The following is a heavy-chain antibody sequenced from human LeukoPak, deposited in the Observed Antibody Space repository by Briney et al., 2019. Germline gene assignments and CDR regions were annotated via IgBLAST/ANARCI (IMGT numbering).Heavy chain of an antibody. J-gene: IGHJ5*02. CDR3: AKGYCASFTCYSRFDP. Sequence: GGSLRLSCAASGFTFSSYAMSWVRQAPGKGLEWVSAISGSGGTTYYADSVKGRFTISRDNYKNKLILQMNSLRAEDTALYYCAKGYCASFTCYSRFDPWGQGTLVTVSS. CDR2: ISGSGGTT. V-gene: IGHV3-23*01. D-gene: IGHD2-21*02. CDR1: GFTFSSYA.